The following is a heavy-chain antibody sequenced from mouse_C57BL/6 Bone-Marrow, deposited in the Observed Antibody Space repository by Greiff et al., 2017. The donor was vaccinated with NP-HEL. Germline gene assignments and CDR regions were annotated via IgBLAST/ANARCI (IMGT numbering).Heavy chain of an antibody. Sequence: QVQLQQSGAELARPGASVKLSCKASGYTFTSYGISWVKQRTGQGLEWIGEIYPRSGNTYYNEKFKGKATLTADKSSSTAYMELRSLTSEDSAVYFCAREGCPDYYGPWYFDVWGTGTTVTVSS. CDR1: GYTFTSYG. V-gene: IGHV1-81*01. J-gene: IGHJ1*03. CDR3: AREGCPDYYGPWYFDV. CDR2: IYPRSGNT. D-gene: IGHD1-1*01.